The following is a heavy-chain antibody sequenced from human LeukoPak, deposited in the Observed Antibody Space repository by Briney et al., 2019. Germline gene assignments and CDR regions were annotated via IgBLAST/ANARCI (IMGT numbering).Heavy chain of an antibody. CDR2: IYGSGIP. CDR3: ARLKFYDSTGYSPGYYMDV. CDR1: GGSIISNY. J-gene: IGHJ6*03. Sequence: SETLSLTCTVSGGSIISNYWSWIRQSAGTGLEWIGRIYGSGIPDYNTSLKSRVTMSLDTSRKQFSLRLTSVTAADTAVYYCARLKFYDSTGYSPGYYMDVRGKGTTVSVFS. V-gene: IGHV4-4*07. D-gene: IGHD3-22*01.